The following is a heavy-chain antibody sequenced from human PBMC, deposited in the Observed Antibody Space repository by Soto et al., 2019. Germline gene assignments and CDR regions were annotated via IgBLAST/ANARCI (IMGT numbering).Heavy chain of an antibody. J-gene: IGHJ3*02. CDR1: GFTFSSYA. CDR2: ISGSGGST. D-gene: IGHD6-19*01. CDR3: AKGIDSSGWYAFDI. V-gene: IGHV3-23*01. Sequence: GESLKISCAASGFTFSSYAMSWVRQAPGKGLEWVSAISGSGGSTYYADSVKGRFTISRDNSKNTLYLQMNSLRAEDTAVYYCAKGIDSSGWYAFDIWGQGTMVTVSS.